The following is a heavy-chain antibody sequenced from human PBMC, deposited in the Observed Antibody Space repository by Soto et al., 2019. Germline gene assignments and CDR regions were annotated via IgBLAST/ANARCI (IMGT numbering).Heavy chain of an antibody. Sequence: LRLSCAASGFTFSSYGMHWVRQAPGKGLEWGAVIWYDGSNKYYADSVKGRFTISRDNSKNTLYLQMNSLRDEDTAVYYCARDPALVIRLLNYFDYWGQGPLVTLSS. CDR2: IWYDGSNK. J-gene: IGHJ4*02. CDR3: ARDPALVIRLLNYFDY. D-gene: IGHD2-15*01. CDR1: GFTFSSYG. V-gene: IGHV3-33*01.